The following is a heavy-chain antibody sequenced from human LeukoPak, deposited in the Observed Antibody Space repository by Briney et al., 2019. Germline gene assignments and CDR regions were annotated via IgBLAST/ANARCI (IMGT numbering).Heavy chain of an antibody. CDR3: AREAKSNYWNYDFWSGYYTGLDY. V-gene: IGHV1-2*02. D-gene: IGHD3-3*01. CDR1: GYTFTGYY. J-gene: IGHJ4*02. Sequence: ASVKVSCKASGYTFTGYYMHWVRQAPGQGVEWMGWINPNSGGTNYAQKFQGRVTMTRDTSISTAYMELSRLRSDDTAVYYCAREAKSNYWNYDFWSGYYTGLDYWGQGTLVTVSS. CDR2: INPNSGGT.